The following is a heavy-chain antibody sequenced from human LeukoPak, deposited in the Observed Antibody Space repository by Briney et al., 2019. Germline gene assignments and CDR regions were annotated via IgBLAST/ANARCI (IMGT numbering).Heavy chain of an antibody. D-gene: IGHD3-22*01. V-gene: IGHV3-7*01. CDR2: IKQDRSEK. J-gene: IGHJ4*02. CDR1: GFTFSNYW. Sequence: GGSLRLSCAASGFTFSNYWMSWVRQAPGKGLEWVANIKQDRSEKYYVDSVKGRFTISRDNAKNTLYLQMNSLRAEDTAVYYCASLIGYDSSGYYNHGDHWGQGTLVTVSS. CDR3: ASLIGYDSSGYYNHGDH.